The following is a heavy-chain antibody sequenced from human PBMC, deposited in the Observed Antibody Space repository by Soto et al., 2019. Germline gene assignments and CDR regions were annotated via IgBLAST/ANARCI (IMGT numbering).Heavy chain of an antibody. D-gene: IGHD1-1*01. CDR2: TYYRSKWYN. CDR1: GDSCSSNSAA. CDR3: ATSGTMAEDWLYS. Sequence: SHTLSLTCAISGDSCSSNSAAWNWIRQSPSRGLEWLGRTYYRSKWYNDYAVSVKSRITINPDTSKNQFSLQLNSVTPEDTAVYYCATSGTMAEDWLYSCGQRTLVTVSS. V-gene: IGHV6-1*01. J-gene: IGHJ1*01.